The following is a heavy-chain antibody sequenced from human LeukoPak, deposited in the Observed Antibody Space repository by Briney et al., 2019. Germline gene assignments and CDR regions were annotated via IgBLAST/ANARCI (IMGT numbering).Heavy chain of an antibody. CDR1: GFTFITYS. J-gene: IGHJ3*02. Sequence: PGGSLRLSCVASGFTFITYSMNRVRQAPGKGLEWVSSISSSSDYIYYADSVKGRFTISRDNAKKSLYLEMNSLRAEDTAVYYCARCWGSGRYLFDAFDIWGQGTMVTVSS. CDR3: ARCWGSGRYLFDAFDI. CDR2: ISSSSDYI. D-gene: IGHD1-26*01. V-gene: IGHV3-21*01.